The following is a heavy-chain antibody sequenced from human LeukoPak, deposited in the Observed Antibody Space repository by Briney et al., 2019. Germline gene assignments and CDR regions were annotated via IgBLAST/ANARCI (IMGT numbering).Heavy chain of an antibody. V-gene: IGHV3-23*01. Sequence: QPGGSLRLSCAASGFTFTNYAMSWVRQTPGKGLEWVAATVGSRPDTYHADSVKGRFTISRDNFKNTLYLQMNSLRAEDTAVYYCAKDMYDILTGYDIGGDNWFDPWGQGTLVSVSS. J-gene: IGHJ5*02. D-gene: IGHD3-9*01. CDR3: AKDMYDILTGYDIGGDNWFDP. CDR2: TVGSRPDT. CDR1: GFTFTNYA.